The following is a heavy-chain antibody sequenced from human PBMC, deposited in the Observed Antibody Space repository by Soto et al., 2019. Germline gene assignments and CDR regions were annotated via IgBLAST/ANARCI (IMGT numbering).Heavy chain of an antibody. CDR3: AGGQIKTYYDFWSGYYGPHDAFDI. D-gene: IGHD3-3*01. V-gene: IGHV4-59*08. J-gene: IGHJ3*02. Sequence: SETLSLTCTVSGGSISSYYWSWIRRPPGKGLEWIGYIYYSGSTNYNPSLKSRVTISVDTSKNQFSLKLSSVTAADTAVYYCAGGQIKTYYDFWSGYYGPHDAFDIWGQGTMVTVSS. CDR1: GGSISSYY. CDR2: IYYSGST.